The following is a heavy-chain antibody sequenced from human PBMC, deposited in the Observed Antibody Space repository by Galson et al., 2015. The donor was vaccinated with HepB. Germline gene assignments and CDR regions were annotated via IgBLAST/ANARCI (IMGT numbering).Heavy chain of an antibody. CDR1: GFTFSSYS. J-gene: IGHJ4*02. Sequence: SLRLSCAASGFTFSSYSIHWVREAPGKGLEWVAIISHDGRNPYYAYSVKGRFTISRDNSRNTLYLQMNSLRAEDTAVYYCAKDTFPGTGWYQEYDYWGQGTLVTVSS. D-gene: IGHD6-19*01. CDR3: AKDTFPGTGWYQEYDY. V-gene: IGHV3-30*04. CDR2: ISHDGRNP.